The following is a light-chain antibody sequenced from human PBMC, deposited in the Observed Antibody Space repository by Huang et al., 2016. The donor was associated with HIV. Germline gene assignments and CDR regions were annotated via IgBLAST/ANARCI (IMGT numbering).Light chain of an antibody. CDR1: QGIDSW. Sequence: DIQMTQSPSSVTASVGDRVTITCRASQGIDSWLVWYQQRPGKAPKVLIYAASSLQGGVPSRFSGSGAGTDFSLTINTLQPEDFATYYCLQTNSFPYTFGQGTNLEI. CDR3: LQTNSFPYT. V-gene: IGKV1D-12*01. CDR2: AAS. J-gene: IGKJ2*01.